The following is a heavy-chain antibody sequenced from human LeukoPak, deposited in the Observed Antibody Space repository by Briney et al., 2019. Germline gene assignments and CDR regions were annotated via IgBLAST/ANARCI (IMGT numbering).Heavy chain of an antibody. CDR3: ARASRVHLGDAFDI. J-gene: IGHJ3*02. V-gene: IGHV3-30*19. CDR1: GFTFSSYG. CDR2: IWYDGSNK. Sequence: AGGSLRLSCAASGFTFSSYGMHWVRQAPGKGLEWVGVIWYDGSNKYYADSVKGRFTISRDNSKNTLYLQMNSLRAEDTAVYYCARASRVHLGDAFDIWGQGTMVTVSS. D-gene: IGHD2-2*01.